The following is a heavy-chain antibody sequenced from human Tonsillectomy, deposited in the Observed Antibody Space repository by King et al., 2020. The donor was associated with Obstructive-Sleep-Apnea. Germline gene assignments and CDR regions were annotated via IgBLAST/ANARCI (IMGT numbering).Heavy chain of an antibody. Sequence: QLVQSGAEVKKPGASVKVSCKASGYTFTNYDINWVRRAPGQGLEWMGWMNSDTGATDYTLKFQGRITLSTKASVRTAFMELTILRSEDTAVYHCARGPTGQRNYGIDVWGQGTTVTVS. CDR3: ARGPTGQRNYGIDV. V-gene: IGHV1-8*01. CDR2: MNSDTGAT. D-gene: IGHD1-1*01. J-gene: IGHJ6*02. CDR1: GYTFTNYD.